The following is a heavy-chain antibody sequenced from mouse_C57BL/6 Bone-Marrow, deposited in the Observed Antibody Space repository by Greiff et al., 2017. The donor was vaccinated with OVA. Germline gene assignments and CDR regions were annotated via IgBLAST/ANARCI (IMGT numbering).Heavy chain of an antibody. V-gene: IGHV14-4*01. CDR3: TYYGSSSY. CDR2: IDPENGDT. CDR1: GFNIKDDY. Sequence: VQLKESGAELVRPGASVKLSCTASGFNIKDDYMHWVKQRPEQGLEWIGWIDPENGDTEYASKFQGKATITADTSSNTAYLQLSSLTSEDTAVYYCTYYGSSSYWGQGTLVTVSA. D-gene: IGHD1-1*01. J-gene: IGHJ3*01.